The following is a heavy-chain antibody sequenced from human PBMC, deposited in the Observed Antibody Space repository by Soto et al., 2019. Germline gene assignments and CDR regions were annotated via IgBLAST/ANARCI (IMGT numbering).Heavy chain of an antibody. CDR3: AKRTSGTTWGESDY. CDR1: GYIFSDYG. J-gene: IGHJ4*02. D-gene: IGHD3-10*02. V-gene: IGHV1-18*04. Sequence: QVQVMQSGAEVKKPGDSVKVSCKTSGYIFSDYGINWVRQAPGHGLEWMGWISGYSGNANLAQKFQGRVTMTTDKSTLTAYMELRRLRSDDTAVYYCAKRTSGTTWGESDYWGQGTLVTVSS. CDR2: ISGYSGNA.